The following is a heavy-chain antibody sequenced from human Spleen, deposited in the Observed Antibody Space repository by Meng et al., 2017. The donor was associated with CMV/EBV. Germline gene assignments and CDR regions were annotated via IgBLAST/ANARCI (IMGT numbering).Heavy chain of an antibody. CDR3: ARGSRSQYYDYGMAV. Sequence: GESLKISCAASGFTFSSYAMNWVRPAPGKGLEWVSAIRGSGGSTNYVDSVKGRFTISRDNAKNSLYLQMNSLRAEDTAVYYCARGSRSQYYDYGMAVWGQRTTVTVSS. CDR2: IRGSGGST. J-gene: IGHJ6*01. CDR1: GFTFSSYA. V-gene: IGHV3-23*01. D-gene: IGHD3-16*01.